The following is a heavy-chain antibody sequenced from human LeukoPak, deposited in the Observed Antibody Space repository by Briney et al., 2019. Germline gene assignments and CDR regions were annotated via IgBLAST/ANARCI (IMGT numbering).Heavy chain of an antibody. V-gene: IGHV3-30*03. CDR1: GFSFSSYG. Sequence: GTSLRLSCAASGFSFSSYGMHWVRQGPGKGLEWVAVISYDGSHKYYADSVKGRFAISRDHSKNTLYLQMNSLRAEDTAVYYCAGEGFNYWGQGTLVTVSS. CDR3: AGEGFNY. J-gene: IGHJ4*02. CDR2: ISYDGSHK.